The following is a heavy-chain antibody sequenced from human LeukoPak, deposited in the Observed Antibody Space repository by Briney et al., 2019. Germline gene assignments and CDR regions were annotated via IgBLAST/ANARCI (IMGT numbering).Heavy chain of an antibody. CDR3: AKGMIKDIVVVVADHFDY. V-gene: IGHV3-21*04. D-gene: IGHD2-15*01. CDR2: ISTSSSYI. J-gene: IGHJ4*02. Sequence: GGSLRLSCTASGFTFSNEIMNWVRQAPGRGLEWVSSISTSSSYIYYADSVKGRFTISRDNAKNSLYLQMNSLRAEDTAVYYCAKGMIKDIVVVVADHFDYWGQGTLVTVSS. CDR1: GFTFSNEI.